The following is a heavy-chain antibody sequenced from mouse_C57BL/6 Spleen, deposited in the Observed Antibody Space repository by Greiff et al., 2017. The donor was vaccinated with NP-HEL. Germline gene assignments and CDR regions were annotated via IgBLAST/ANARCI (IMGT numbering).Heavy chain of an antibody. J-gene: IGHJ3*01. CDR2: INPSNGGT. CDR1: GYTFTSYW. V-gene: IGHV1-53*01. Sequence: VKLQQPGPELVKPGASVKLSCKASGYTFTSYWMHWVKQRPGQGLEWIGNINPSNGGTNYNAKFKSKATLTVDNSSSTAYMQLSILTSEDSAVYYCARWEDYGSSYGVFAYWGQGTLVTVSA. CDR3: ARWEDYGSSYGVFAY. D-gene: IGHD1-1*01.